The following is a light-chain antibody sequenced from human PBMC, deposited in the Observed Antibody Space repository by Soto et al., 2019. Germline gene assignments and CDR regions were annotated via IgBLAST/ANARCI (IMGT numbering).Light chain of an antibody. CDR2: KAS. CDR3: QQYNGYSYI. CDR1: QSISSY. Sequence: DIQMTQSPSTLSASVGDRVTIACRASQSISSYLAWYQQKPGKAPNLLIYKASNLASGVPSRFTGGGSGTVFTLTINSLQLDDSQPYFAQQYNGYSYIFGQGTKLEIK. V-gene: IGKV1-5*03. J-gene: IGKJ2*01.